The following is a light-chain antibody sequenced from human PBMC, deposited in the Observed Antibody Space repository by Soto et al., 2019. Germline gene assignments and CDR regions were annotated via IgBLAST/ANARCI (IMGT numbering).Light chain of an antibody. V-gene: IGLV4-69*01. CDR2: LNSDGSH. CDR3: QTWGAGIVV. CDR1: RGHSRYA. J-gene: IGLJ2*01. Sequence: QSVLTQSPSASASLGASVKLTCSLSRGHSRYAIAWHQQQPEKGPRYLMKLNSDGSHSKGDGIPDRFSGSSSGAERYLTISRLQSEDEADYYCQTWGAGIVVFGGGTKLTVL.